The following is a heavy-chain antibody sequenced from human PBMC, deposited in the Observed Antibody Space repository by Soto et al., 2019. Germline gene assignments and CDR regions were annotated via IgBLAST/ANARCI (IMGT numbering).Heavy chain of an antibody. CDR1: GFTFSNNA. D-gene: IGHD1-1*01. J-gene: IGHJ6*02. V-gene: IGHV3-30-3*01. CDR2: ISYDGSNK. CDR3: ARGTTTSAFDAMDV. Sequence: QVQLVESGGGVVQPGRSLRLSCAASGFTFSNNAMDWVRQAPGKGLEWVAVISYDGSNKYIAESVKGRFTISRDNSKNTLFLQMNSLRAEDTAVYYCARGTTTSAFDAMDVWGQGTTVTVSS.